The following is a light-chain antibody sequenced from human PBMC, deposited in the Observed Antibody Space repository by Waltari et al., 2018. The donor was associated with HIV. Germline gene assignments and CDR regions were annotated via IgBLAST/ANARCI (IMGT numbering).Light chain of an antibody. CDR2: WAS. CDR1: QSILYSANNKNY. CDR3: QQYYSTPWT. J-gene: IGKJ1*01. V-gene: IGKV4-1*01. Sequence: DIVMIQSPDSLTVSLCERATINCKSSQSILYSANNKNYLTWYQQKPGQPPKLLIYWASTRESGVPDRFSGSGSGTDFTLTISSLQAEDVAVYYCQQYYSTPWTFGQGTKVEIK.